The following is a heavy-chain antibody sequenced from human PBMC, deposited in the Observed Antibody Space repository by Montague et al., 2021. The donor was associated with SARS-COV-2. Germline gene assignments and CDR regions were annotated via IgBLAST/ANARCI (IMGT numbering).Heavy chain of an antibody. CDR2: IHHGGST. V-gene: IGHV4-34*01. D-gene: IGHD3-10*01. J-gene: IGHJ6*03. CDR1: GGSFSTYS. Sequence: SETLSLTCAVHGGSFSTYSWNWIRQPPGKGLEWIGEIHHGGSTNYNPSLESRVTISADTSKNQFSLKLTSVAAADTAVYSCARLRDGVVPSPILGVGPYYSYYYMDVWGRGTTVTVSS. CDR3: ARLRDGVVPSPILGVGPYYSYYYMDV.